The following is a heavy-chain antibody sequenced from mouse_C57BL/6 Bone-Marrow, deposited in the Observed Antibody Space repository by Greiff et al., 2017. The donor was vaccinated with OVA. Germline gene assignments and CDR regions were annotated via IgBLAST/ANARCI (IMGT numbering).Heavy chain of an antibody. CDR3: ASSWFAD. CDR1: GFSFTSYG. Sequence: VQLQQSGPGLVQPSQTLSITCTVSGFSFTSYGVHWVRQSPGKGLEWLGGRWSGGSTDYNAAFISRLSISKDNSKSQVFSKMNRLQADDTAIYYCASSWFADWGQGTLVTVSA. V-gene: IGHV2-2*01. J-gene: IGHJ3*01. CDR2: RWSGGST.